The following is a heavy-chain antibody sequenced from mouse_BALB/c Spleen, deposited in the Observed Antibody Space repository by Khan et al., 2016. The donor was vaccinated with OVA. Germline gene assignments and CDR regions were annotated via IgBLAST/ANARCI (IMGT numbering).Heavy chain of an antibody. CDR2: ISYSGST. Sequence: QLQVSGPGLVKPSQSLSLTCTVTGYSITSGYGWNWIRQFPGNKLEWMGYISYSGSTNYNPSLKSRISITRDTSKNQFFLQLNSVTTEDTATYNCARTARIKYWGQGTTLTVSS. CDR1: GYSITSGYG. J-gene: IGHJ2*01. V-gene: IGHV3-2*02. D-gene: IGHD1-2*01. CDR3: ARTARIKY.